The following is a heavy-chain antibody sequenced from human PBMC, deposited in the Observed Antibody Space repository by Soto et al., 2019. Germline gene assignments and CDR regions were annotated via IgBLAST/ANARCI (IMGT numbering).Heavy chain of an antibody. CDR1: GGSISSSNYF. Sequence: PSETLSLTCTVSGGSISSSNYFWGWIRQPPGKGLEWIGSIYYSGTTYYNPSLKSRVTISGDTSKSQFSLKLSSVTAADTAVYYGARLKGSYWWLDYWGKGTLVTVSS. D-gene: IGHD3-10*01. CDR3: ARLKGSYWWLDY. CDR2: IYYSGTT. J-gene: IGHJ4*02. V-gene: IGHV4-39*01.